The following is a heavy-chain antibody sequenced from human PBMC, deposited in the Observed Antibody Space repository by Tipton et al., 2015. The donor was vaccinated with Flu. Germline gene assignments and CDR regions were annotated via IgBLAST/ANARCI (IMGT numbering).Heavy chain of an antibody. CDR1: GGSISSYY. D-gene: IGHD3-22*01. V-gene: IGHV4-4*07. Sequence: TLSLTCTVSGGSISSYYWSWIRQPAGKGLEWIGRIYTSGSTNYNPSLKSRVTMSVDTSKNQFSLKLSSVTAADTAVYYCARDRGHYYDSSGEGYFDYWGQGTLVTVSS. CDR3: ARDRGHYYDSSGEGYFDY. J-gene: IGHJ4*02. CDR2: IYTSGST.